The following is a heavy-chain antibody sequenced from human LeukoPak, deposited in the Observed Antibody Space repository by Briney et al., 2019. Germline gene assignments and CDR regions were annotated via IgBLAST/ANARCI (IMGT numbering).Heavy chain of an antibody. CDR1: GYTFTSYY. CDR2: INPSGGST. CDR3: ARGTFPDRTYYDFWSGYYTGHYYYYYMDV. D-gene: IGHD3-3*01. J-gene: IGHJ6*03. Sequence: ASVKVSCKASGYTFTSYYMHWVRQAPGQGLEWMGIINPSGGSTSYAQKFQGRVTITADKSTSTAYMELSSLRSEDTAVYYCARGTFPDRTYYDFWSGYYTGHYYYYYMDVWGKGTTVTVSS. V-gene: IGHV1-46*01.